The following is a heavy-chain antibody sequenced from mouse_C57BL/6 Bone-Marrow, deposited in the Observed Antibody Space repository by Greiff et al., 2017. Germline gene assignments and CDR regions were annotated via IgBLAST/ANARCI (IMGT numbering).Heavy chain of an antibody. CDR1: GYTFTDYY. J-gene: IGHJ4*01. CDR3: ASGAFDY. CDR2: INPNNGGT. V-gene: IGHV1-26*01. Sequence: EVQLQQSGPELVKPGASVKISCKASGYTFTDYYMNWVKQSHGKSLEWIGDINPNNGGTSYNQKFKGKATLTVDKSSSTAYMELRSLTSEDSAVYYCASGAFDYWGQGTSVTVSS. D-gene: IGHD3-1*01.